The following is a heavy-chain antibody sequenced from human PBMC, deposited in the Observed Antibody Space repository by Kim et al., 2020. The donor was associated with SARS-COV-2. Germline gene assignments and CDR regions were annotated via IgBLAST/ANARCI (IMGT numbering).Heavy chain of an antibody. J-gene: IGHJ6*02. V-gene: IGHV3-53*01. CDR3: ARLRGYGMDV. CDR2: ST. Sequence: STYYADSVKGRFTISRDNSRNTLYLQMNTLSAEDTAVYYCARLRGYGMDVWGQGTTVTVSS.